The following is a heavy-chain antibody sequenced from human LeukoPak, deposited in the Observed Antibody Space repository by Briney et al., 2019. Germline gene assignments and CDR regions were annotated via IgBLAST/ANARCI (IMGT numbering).Heavy chain of an antibody. CDR1: GGSFSGYY. J-gene: IGHJ4*02. V-gene: IGHV4-34*01. CDR2: INHSGST. CDR3: ARHKRAAAVPKGCFDY. Sequence: SETLSLTCAVYGGSFSGYYWSWIRQPPGKGLEWIGEINHSGSTNYNPSLKSRVTISVDTSKNQFSLKLSSVTVADTAVYYCARHKRAAAVPKGCFDYWGQGTLVTVSS. D-gene: IGHD6-13*01.